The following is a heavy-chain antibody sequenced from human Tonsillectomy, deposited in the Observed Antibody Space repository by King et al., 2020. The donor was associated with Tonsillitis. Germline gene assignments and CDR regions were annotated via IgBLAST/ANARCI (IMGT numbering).Heavy chain of an antibody. J-gene: IGHJ6*02. Sequence: VQLVESGGGVVQPGRSLRLSCAASGFTFSSYGMHWVRQAPGKGLEWVAVISYDGSNKYYADSVKGRFTISRDNSKNTLYLQMNSLRAEDTAVYYCAKDLALWFGEYIGMDVWGHGTTVTVSS. CDR1: GFTFSSYG. D-gene: IGHD3-10*01. CDR2: ISYDGSNK. CDR3: AKDLALWFGEYIGMDV. V-gene: IGHV3-30*18.